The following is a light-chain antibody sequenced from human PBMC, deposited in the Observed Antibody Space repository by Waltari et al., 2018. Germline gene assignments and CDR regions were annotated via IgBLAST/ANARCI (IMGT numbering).Light chain of an antibody. V-gene: IGLV2-23*01. Sequence: QSALTQPASVSGSPGQSITISCTGTTGDAWTYNLVSWYQQHPGKAPKLIIFEGTKRPSGVSNRFFASKSGNTASLTISVLQADDEADYHCCSYVSNTYVFGTGTKVTVL. CDR1: TGDAWTYNL. CDR3: CSYVSNTYV. CDR2: EGT. J-gene: IGLJ1*01.